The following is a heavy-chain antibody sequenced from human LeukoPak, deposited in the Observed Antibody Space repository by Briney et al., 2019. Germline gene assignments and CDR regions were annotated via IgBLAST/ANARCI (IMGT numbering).Heavy chain of an antibody. D-gene: IGHD4-17*01. CDR1: GFTFSSYS. Sequence: GGSLRLSCAASGFTFSSYSMNWVRQAPGKGLEWVSYISSSSSTIYYADSVKGRFTISRDNAKNSLYLQMNSLRDEDTAVYYCARGDYGDYRRGDAFDIWGQGTMVTVS. V-gene: IGHV3-48*02. CDR2: ISSSSSTI. CDR3: ARGDYGDYRRGDAFDI. J-gene: IGHJ3*02.